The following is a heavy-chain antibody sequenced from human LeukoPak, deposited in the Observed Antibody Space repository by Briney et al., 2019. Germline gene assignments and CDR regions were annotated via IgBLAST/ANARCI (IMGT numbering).Heavy chain of an antibody. V-gene: IGHV1-18*01. Sequence: ASVKVSCKASGYTFRSYGLSWVRQAPGQGLEWLGWISAYNGDTRYEQNFQGRVTLTTDTSTTTAYMELRSLRSDDTAVYYCARVGMGIGWYLELWGRGTLVTVSS. CDR1: GYTFRSYG. CDR3: ARVGMGIGWYLEL. J-gene: IGHJ2*01. CDR2: ISAYNGDT. D-gene: IGHD2-21*01.